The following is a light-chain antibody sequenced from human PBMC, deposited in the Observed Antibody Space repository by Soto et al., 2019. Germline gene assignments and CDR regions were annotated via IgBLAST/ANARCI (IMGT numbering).Light chain of an antibody. CDR1: SGDIGDYNY. Sequence: QSALTQPAYVSGSPGQSITISCVGTSGDIGDYNYVSWYQQHPGKVPKVIIYDVSNRPSGVSYRFSGTKSGNTASLTVSGLQAEDEADYYCCSYTRTSTLIFGTGTKLTVL. CDR2: DVS. CDR3: CSYTRTSTLI. V-gene: IGLV2-14*01. J-gene: IGLJ1*01.